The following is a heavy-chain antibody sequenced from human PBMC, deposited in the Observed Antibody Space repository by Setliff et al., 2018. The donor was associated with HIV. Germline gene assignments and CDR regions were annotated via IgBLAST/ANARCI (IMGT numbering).Heavy chain of an antibody. J-gene: IGHJ4*02. CDR3: ARGGPPNDYSYYFDS. D-gene: IGHD4-17*01. CDR2: ISGTSSDT. Sequence: PGGSLRLSCAATGFTFRDYYMSWIRQVPGKGLEWLSYISGTSSDTDYADSVKGRFTISRDSSKNTLYLLVHSLRAEDTAVYYCARGGPPNDYSYYFDSWGQGTLVTVSS. CDR1: GFTFRDYY. V-gene: IGHV3-11*05.